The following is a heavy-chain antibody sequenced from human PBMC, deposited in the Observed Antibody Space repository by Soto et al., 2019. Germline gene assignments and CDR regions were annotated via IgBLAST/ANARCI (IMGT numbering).Heavy chain of an antibody. CDR1: GLTVSSNY. Sequence: GGSLRLSCAASGLTVSSNYMSWVRQAPGKGLEWVSVIYSGGSTYYADSVKGRFTISRDNSKNTLYLQMNSLRAEDTAVYYCASPQVRGYYYGMDVWGQGTTVTVSS. CDR2: IYSGGST. J-gene: IGHJ6*02. D-gene: IGHD3-10*01. CDR3: ASPQVRGYYYGMDV. V-gene: IGHV3-53*01.